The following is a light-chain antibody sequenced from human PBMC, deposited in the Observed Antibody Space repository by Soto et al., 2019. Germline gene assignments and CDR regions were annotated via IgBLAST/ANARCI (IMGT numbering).Light chain of an antibody. CDR3: CSYAGSSTLV. J-gene: IGLJ1*01. CDR1: SSDVGSYNL. Sequence: QPDLPQAASVSGSPGQSSTISCTGTSSDVGSYNLVSWYQQHPSKAPKLMIYEVSKRPSGVSNRFSGSKSGNTASLTISGLQAEDEADYYCCSYAGSSTLVFGTGTKVTVL. CDR2: EVS. V-gene: IGLV2-23*02.